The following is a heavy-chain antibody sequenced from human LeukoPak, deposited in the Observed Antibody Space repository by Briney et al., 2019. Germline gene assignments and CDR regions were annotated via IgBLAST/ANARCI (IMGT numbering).Heavy chain of an antibody. CDR3: ARDRGYSGYDYPFYSYYYGMDV. CDR1: GGTFSSYA. J-gene: IGHJ6*02. Sequence: ASVKVSCKASGGTFSSYAISWVRQAPGQGLEWMGWISAYNGNTNYAQKLQGRVTMTTDTSTSTAYMELRSLRSDDTAVYYCARDRGYSGYDYPFYSYYYGMDVWGQGTTVTVSS. D-gene: IGHD5-12*01. V-gene: IGHV1-18*01. CDR2: ISAYNGNT.